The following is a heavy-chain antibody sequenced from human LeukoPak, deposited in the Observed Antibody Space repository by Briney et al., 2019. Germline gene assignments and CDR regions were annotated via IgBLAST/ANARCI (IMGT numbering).Heavy chain of an antibody. CDR1: GFTFSSYA. CDR3: AKKEIAARAYYFDY. V-gene: IGHV3-23*01. CDR2: ISGSSRST. J-gene: IGHJ4*02. D-gene: IGHD6-6*01. Sequence: GGSLRLSCAASGFTFSSYAMSWVRQAPGKGLEWVSVISGSSRSTYYADSVKGRFTISRDDSRNTLYLQMNSLRAEDTAIYYCAKKEIAARAYYFDYWGQGTLVTVSS.